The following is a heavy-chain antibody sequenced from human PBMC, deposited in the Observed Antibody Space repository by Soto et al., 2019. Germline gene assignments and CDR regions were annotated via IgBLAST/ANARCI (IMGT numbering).Heavy chain of an antibody. Sequence: QVQLVQSGAEVKKPGSSVKVSCKASGGTFSSYAISWVRQAPGQGLEWMGGIIPIFGTANYAQKFQGRVTITADKSTSTAYMELSSLRSEDTAVYCCARDKITMVRGVTYDAFDIWGQGTMVTVSS. D-gene: IGHD3-10*01. V-gene: IGHV1-69*06. CDR1: GGTFSSYA. CDR2: IIPIFGTA. J-gene: IGHJ3*02. CDR3: ARDKITMVRGVTYDAFDI.